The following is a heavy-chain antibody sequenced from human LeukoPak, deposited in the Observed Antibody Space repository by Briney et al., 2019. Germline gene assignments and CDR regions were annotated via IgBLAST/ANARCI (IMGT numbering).Heavy chain of an antibody. J-gene: IGHJ3*02. CDR2: ISSSSSYI. CDR3: ARDASPDSSGYRHDAFDI. V-gene: IGHV3-21*01. CDR1: GFTFSSYS. D-gene: IGHD3-22*01. Sequence: GGSLRLSCAASGFTFSSYSMNWVRQAPGKGLEWVSSISSSSSYIYYADSVKGRFTISRDNAKNSLYLQMNSLRAEDTAVYYCARDASPDSSGYRHDAFDIWGQGTMVTVSS.